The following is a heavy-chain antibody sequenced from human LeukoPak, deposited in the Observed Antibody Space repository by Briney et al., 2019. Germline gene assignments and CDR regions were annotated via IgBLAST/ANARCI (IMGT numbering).Heavy chain of an antibody. J-gene: IGHJ5*02. CDR3: TSLYDSSRP. V-gene: IGHV3-73*01. CDR1: GFTFSDSG. Sequence: GGSLRLSCAASGFTFSDSGMDWVRQASGKGLEWVGRIRSKANNYATTYAASVKGRFTISRDDSKDTAFLQMNSLKSEDTAVYYCTSLYDSSRPWGQGTLVTVSS. CDR2: IRSKANNYAT. D-gene: IGHD3-22*01.